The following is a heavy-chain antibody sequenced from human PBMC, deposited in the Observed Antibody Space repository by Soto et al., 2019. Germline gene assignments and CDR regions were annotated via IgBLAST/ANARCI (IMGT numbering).Heavy chain of an antibody. D-gene: IGHD4-17*01. V-gene: IGHV6-1*01. Sequence: SQTLSLTCAVSGDSVATNSATWDWIRQSPSRGLEWLGRTYYRSKWYNDYAVSVKGRITINPDTSNNQLSLQLNSVTPDDTAVYYCARDGLPRPIDYYGMDVWGQGTTVPVSS. CDR1: GDSVATNSAT. CDR3: ARDGLPRPIDYYGMDV. CDR2: TYYRSKWYN. J-gene: IGHJ6*02.